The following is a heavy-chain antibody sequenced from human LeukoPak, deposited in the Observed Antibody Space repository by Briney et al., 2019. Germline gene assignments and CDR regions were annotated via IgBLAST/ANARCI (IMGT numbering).Heavy chain of an antibody. Sequence: GGSLRLSCAASGFTFSSYWMSWVRQAPGKGLEWVANIKQDGSEKYYVDSVKGRFTISRDNAKNSLYLQMNSLRAEDTAVYYCARGHFSVVTATPLGYWGQGTLVTVSS. CDR1: GFTFSSYW. J-gene: IGHJ4*02. V-gene: IGHV3-7*01. D-gene: IGHD2-21*02. CDR3: ARGHFSVVTATPLGY. CDR2: IKQDGSEK.